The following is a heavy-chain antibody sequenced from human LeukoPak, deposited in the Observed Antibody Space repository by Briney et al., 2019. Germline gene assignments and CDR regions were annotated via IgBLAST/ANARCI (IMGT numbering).Heavy chain of an antibody. J-gene: IGHJ3*02. CDR1: GFTFSSYG. Sequence: GGSLRLSCAASGFTFSSYGMHWVRQAPGKGLEWVAVISYDGSNKYYADSVKGRFTISRDNSKNTLYLQMNSLRAEDTAVYYCARGSTSSPGSAFDIWGQGTMVTVSS. CDR2: ISYDGSNK. CDR3: ARGSTSSPGSAFDI. V-gene: IGHV3-30*03. D-gene: IGHD2-2*01.